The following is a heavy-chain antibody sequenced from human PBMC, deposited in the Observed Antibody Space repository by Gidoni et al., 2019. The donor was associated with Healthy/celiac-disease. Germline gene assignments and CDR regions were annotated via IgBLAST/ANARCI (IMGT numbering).Heavy chain of an antibody. CDR2: T. Sequence: TNYNPSLKSRVTMSVDTSKNQFSLKLSSVTAADTAVYYCARGPRVPAAIASRIPAWAFDIWGQGTMVTVSS. V-gene: IGHV4-4*07. J-gene: IGHJ3*02. D-gene: IGHD2-2*01. CDR3: ARGPRVPAAIASRIPAWAFDI.